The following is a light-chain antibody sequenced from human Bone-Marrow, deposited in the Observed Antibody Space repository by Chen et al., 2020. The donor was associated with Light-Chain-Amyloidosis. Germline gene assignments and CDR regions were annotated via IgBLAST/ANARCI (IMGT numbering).Light chain of an antibody. CDR1: QSVSSSY. CDR3: QLYGSSSGYT. Sequence: EIVLTQSPGTLSLSPGERATLSCRTSQSVSSSYLAWYQQKPGQAPRLLIYGASNRVIHFPDRFSGSGSGTDFSLTISRLEPEDFAVYYCQLYGSSSGYTFGQGTRLE. CDR2: GAS. J-gene: IGKJ2*01. V-gene: IGKV3-20*01.